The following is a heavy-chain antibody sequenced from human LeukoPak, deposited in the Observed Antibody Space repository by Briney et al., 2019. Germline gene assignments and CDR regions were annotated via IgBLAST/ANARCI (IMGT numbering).Heavy chain of an antibody. Sequence: GSLRLSCAASGFTFSSYGMHWVRQAPGKGLEWVAVIWYDGSNKYYADSVKGRFTISRDNSKNTLYLQMNSLRAEDTAVYYCARGPTSWYQLPNWFDPWGQGTLVTVSS. D-gene: IGHD2-2*01. V-gene: IGHV3-33*01. CDR3: ARGPTSWYQLPNWFDP. CDR1: GFTFSSYG. CDR2: IWYDGSNK. J-gene: IGHJ5*02.